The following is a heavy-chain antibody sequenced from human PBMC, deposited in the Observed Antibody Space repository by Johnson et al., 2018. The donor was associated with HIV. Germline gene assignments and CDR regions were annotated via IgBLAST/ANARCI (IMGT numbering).Heavy chain of an antibody. CDR3: ARDPDVTPGAFDI. CDR1: GLSFSNFG. J-gene: IGHJ3*02. CDR2: ISFDGNLK. Sequence: VQLVESGGGVVQPGKSLTLSCVGSGLSFSNFGIHWVRQAPGKGPEWVAVISFDGNLKKYADSVKGRFTISRDNAKNSLYLQMNSLRAEDTAVYYCARDPDVTPGAFDIWGQGTMVTVSS. D-gene: IGHD2-15*01. V-gene: IGHV3-33*08.